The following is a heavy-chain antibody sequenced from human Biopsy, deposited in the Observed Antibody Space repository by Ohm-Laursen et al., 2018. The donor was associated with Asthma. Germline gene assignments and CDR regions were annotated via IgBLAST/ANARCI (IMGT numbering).Heavy chain of an antibody. CDR1: GASIKTDDHY. V-gene: IGHV4-30-4*01. CDR2: IHYSGST. D-gene: IGHD6-19*01. Sequence: SETLSLTCPVSGASIKTDDHYWSWLRQPPGKGLGWFGFIHYSGSTSYNPSLKGGVTISVDTSKNQFSLKLSSVTAADTAVYYCARASVAASSNWFDPWGQGTLVTVSS. J-gene: IGHJ5*02. CDR3: ARASVAASSNWFDP.